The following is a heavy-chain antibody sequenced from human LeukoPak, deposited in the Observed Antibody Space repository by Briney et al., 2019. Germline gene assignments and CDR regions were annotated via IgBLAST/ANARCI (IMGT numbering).Heavy chain of an antibody. CDR1: GFNFYRFT. Sequence: GGSLRLSCTASGFNFYRFTMHWVRQAPGKGLVWVSRINSDGINTSYADSVKGRFTISRDNAKNTLNLQMNSLRAEDTAVYYCARDLGQYYDTSDNWFDPWGQGTLVTVSS. J-gene: IGHJ5*02. D-gene: IGHD3-22*01. CDR3: ARDLGQYYDTSDNWFDP. V-gene: IGHV3-74*01. CDR2: INSDGINT.